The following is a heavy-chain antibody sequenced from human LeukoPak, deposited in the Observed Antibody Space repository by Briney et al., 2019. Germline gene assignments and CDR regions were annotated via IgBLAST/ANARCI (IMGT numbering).Heavy chain of an antibody. V-gene: IGHV4-59*12. D-gene: IGHD4-17*01. CDR1: GGSISSYY. CDR2: IYYSGST. J-gene: IGHJ4*02. Sequence: PSETLSLTCTVSGGSISSYYWSWIRQPPGKGLEWIGYIYYSGSTNYNPSLKSRVTISEDTSKNQFSLKLSSVTAADTAVYYCAREIYGDPERGYWGQGTLVTVSS. CDR3: AREIYGDPERGY.